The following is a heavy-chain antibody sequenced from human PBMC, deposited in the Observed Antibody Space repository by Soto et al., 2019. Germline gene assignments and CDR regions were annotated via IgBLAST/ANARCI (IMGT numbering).Heavy chain of an antibody. CDR1: GYTFTSYY. CDR3: ARDSYDSSGWTNAFDI. V-gene: IGHV1-46*01. J-gene: IGHJ3*02. Sequence: ASVKVSCKASGYTFTSYYMHWVRQAPGQGLEWMGIINPSGGSTSYAQKFQGRVTMTRDTSTSTVYMELSSLRSEDTAVYYCARDSYDSSGWTNAFDIWGQGTMVTVSS. D-gene: IGHD3-22*01. CDR2: INPSGGST.